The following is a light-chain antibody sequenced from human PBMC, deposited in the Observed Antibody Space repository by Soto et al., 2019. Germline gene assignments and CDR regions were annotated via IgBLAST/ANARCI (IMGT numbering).Light chain of an antibody. V-gene: IGKV3-11*01. CDR2: DAF. CDR3: QQYGSSPLIT. CDR1: QNVANY. Sequence: EIVLTQSPATVSLSPGERATLSCRASQNVANYLAWYQQKPGQAPRLLIYDAFNRATGIPARLSGSGSGTDFTLTISSLEPEDFAVYYCQQYGSSPLITFGQGTRLEIK. J-gene: IGKJ5*01.